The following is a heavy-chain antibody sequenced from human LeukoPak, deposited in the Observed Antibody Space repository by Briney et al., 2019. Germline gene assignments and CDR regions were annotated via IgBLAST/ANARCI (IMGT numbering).Heavy chain of an antibody. D-gene: IGHD6-19*01. J-gene: IGHJ4*02. CDR1: GFTFSNAW. V-gene: IGHV3-15*01. Sequence: GGSLRLPCAASGFTFSNAWMSWVRQAPGKGLEWVGRIKSKTDGGTTDYAAPVKGRFTISRDDSKNTLYLQMNSLKTEDTAVYYCTTDLGQWLVEPFDYWGQGTLVTVSS. CDR2: IKSKTDGGTT. CDR3: TTDLGQWLVEPFDY.